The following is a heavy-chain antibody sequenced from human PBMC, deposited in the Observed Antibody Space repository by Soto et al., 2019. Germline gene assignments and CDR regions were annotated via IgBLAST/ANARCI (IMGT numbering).Heavy chain of an antibody. D-gene: IGHD3-22*01. Sequence: PGESLKISCKGSGYSFTSYWIGWVRQMPGKGLEWMGIIYPGDSDTRYSPSFQGQVTISADKSISTAYLQWSSLKASDTAMYYCASTVYYYDSSGRVXGAXDIWGQGTMVTVSS. J-gene: IGHJ3*02. CDR1: GYSFTSYW. CDR3: ASTVYYYDSSGRVXGAXDI. CDR2: IYPGDSDT. V-gene: IGHV5-51*01.